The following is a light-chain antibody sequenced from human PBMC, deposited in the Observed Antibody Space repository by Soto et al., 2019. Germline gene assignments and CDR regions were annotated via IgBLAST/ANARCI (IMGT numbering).Light chain of an antibody. CDR3: CSYTTSDVYV. CDR1: RSDVGAYDY. Sequence: QSALTHPASVSGSPGQSIAISCTGTRSDVGAYDYVSWYQQHPGKAPKLMIYDVSNRPSGVSNRFSGSKSGNTASLTISGLQAEDEADYFCCSYTTSDVYVFGPGTKLTVL. J-gene: IGLJ1*01. CDR2: DVS. V-gene: IGLV2-14*03.